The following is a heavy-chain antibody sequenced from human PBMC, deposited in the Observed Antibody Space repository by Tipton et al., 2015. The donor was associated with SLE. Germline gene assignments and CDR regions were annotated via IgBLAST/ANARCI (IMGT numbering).Heavy chain of an antibody. CDR2: HYYRGNT. Sequence: TLSLTCSVSVGSIMTSTNYWAWIRQPPGKTLEWTGSHYYRGNTHYNPSLKSRVTISVDTSKNQFYLNLNSVTAADTAVYYCARHTESGSYSALDYWGQGILVTVSS. V-gene: IGHV4-39*07. D-gene: IGHD1-26*01. CDR3: ARHTESGSYSALDY. CDR1: VGSIMTSTNY. J-gene: IGHJ4*02.